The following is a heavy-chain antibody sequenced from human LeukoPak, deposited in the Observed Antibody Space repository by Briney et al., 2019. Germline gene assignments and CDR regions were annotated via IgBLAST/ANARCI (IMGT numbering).Heavy chain of an antibody. V-gene: IGHV1-2*02. Sequence: ASVTVSCKASVYSLSDYYVHWVRQAPGQGLGWMGWINANSGGTNYAQTFQGTVTMACATSVNAAYMELSRLKSDDTAVYYCARGIIRGYDFDYWGQGTLVTVSS. CDR2: INANSGGT. D-gene: IGHD5-12*01. CDR1: VYSLSDYY. J-gene: IGHJ4*02. CDR3: ARGIIRGYDFDY.